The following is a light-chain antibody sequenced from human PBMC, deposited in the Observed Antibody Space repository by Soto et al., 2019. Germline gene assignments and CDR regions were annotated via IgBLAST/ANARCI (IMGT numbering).Light chain of an antibody. Sequence: EIVLTQSPGTLSLSPGERATLSCRASQSVYNSYLAWYQQKPGQAPRLLIYAASSMATGIPDRFSGSGSGTDFTLTISRLEPEDFAMFYCQQYDTFPYTFGQGTKLEIK. V-gene: IGKV3-20*01. CDR3: QQYDTFPYT. CDR2: AAS. J-gene: IGKJ2*01. CDR1: QSVYNSY.